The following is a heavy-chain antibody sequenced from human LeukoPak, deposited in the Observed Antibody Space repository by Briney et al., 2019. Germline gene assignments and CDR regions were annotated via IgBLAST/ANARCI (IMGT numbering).Heavy chain of an antibody. CDR1: GFTFSNYG. J-gene: IGHJ6*03. CDR2: ISGSTNST. CDR3: AKQGSRIAVAGTNYYYYMDV. Sequence: GGSLRLSCAASGFTFSNYGMSWVRQAPGKGLKWVSGISGSTNSTYYADSVKGRFTISRDNSKNTLYLQMNSLRAEDAALYYCAKQGSRIAVAGTNYYYYMDVWGKGTTVTVSS. D-gene: IGHD6-19*01. V-gene: IGHV3-23*01.